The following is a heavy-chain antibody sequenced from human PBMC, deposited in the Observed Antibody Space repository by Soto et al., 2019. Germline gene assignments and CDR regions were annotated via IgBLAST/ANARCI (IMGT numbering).Heavy chain of an antibody. CDR2: ISGDSGNT. V-gene: IGHV3-23*01. CDR3: AKNTYFDF. CDR1: GFTFRNYA. Sequence: GGSLSLSCVASGFTFRNYAMSWVRQAPGKGLEWVSGISGDSGNTYYADSVKGRFTISRDNSKNTLYLQVNSLRAEDTAVYYCAKNTYFDFWGQGTLVTVSS. J-gene: IGHJ4*02.